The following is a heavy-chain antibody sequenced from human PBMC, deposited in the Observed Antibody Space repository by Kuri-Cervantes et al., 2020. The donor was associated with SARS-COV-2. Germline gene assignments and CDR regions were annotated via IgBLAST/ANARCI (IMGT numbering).Heavy chain of an antibody. V-gene: IGHV1-24*01. CDR2: FDPEDGET. CDR3: ARKEWYSTWLGYYGMDV. Sequence: ASVKVSCKVSGYTLTELSMHWVRQAPGKGLEWMGGFDPEDGETNYAQKFQGRVTITADKSTSTAYMELSSLRSEDTAVYYCARKEWYSTWLGYYGMDVWGQGTTVTVSS. D-gene: IGHD6-13*01. J-gene: IGHJ6*02. CDR1: GYTLTELS.